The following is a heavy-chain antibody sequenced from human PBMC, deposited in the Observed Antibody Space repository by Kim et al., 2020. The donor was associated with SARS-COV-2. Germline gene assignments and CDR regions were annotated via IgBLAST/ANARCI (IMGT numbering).Heavy chain of an antibody. Sequence: GSLRLSCTASEFTFSNAWMSWVRQAPGKGLEWVGRIKSKTDGGTTDYAAPVKGRFTISRDDSKNTLFLQMNSLKTEDTAVYYCTTGRYCTNGICYYYYYAMDVWGQGTTVTVSS. CDR1: EFTFSNAW. CDR3: TTGRYCTNGICYYYYYAMDV. D-gene: IGHD2-8*01. J-gene: IGHJ6*02. V-gene: IGHV3-15*01. CDR2: IKSKTDGGTT.